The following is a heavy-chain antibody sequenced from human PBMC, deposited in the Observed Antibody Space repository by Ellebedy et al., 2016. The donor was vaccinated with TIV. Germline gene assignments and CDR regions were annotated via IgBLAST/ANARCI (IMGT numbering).Heavy chain of an antibody. CDR2: ITVGNGDT. CDR1: GYRLTNYP. V-gene: IGHV1-3*01. CDR3: ARWLERGNWFDP. Sequence: ASVKVSCKASGYRLTNYPIHWVRQAPGQRLEWMGWITVGNGDTKYSQKFQGRVTITADKSTSTAYMELSSLRSEDTAVYYCARWLERGNWFDPWGQGTLVTVSS. D-gene: IGHD1-1*01. J-gene: IGHJ5*02.